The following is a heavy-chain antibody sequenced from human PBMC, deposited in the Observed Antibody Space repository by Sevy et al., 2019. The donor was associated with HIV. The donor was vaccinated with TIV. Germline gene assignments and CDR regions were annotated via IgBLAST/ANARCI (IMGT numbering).Heavy chain of an antibody. Sequence: GPLRISCAASGFTFSKYSMSWVRQPPGKGLEWVSTLSFGCGEINYADSVKGRFTISRDNSKSSVYLQMNNLRPEDTAVYYCAREGCTKPHDYWGQGTLVTVSS. CDR2: LSFGCGEI. CDR3: AREGCTKPHDY. J-gene: IGHJ4*02. CDR1: GFTFSKYS. D-gene: IGHD2-8*01. V-gene: IGHV3-23*01.